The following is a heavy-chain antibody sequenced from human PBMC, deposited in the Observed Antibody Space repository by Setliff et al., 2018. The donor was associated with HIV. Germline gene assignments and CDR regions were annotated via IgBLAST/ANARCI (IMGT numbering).Heavy chain of an antibody. CDR1: GFTFSSYW. J-gene: IGHJ6*03. Sequence: PGGSLRLSCAASGFTFSSYWMSWVRQAPGKGLEWVADIKQDGSKAYYMDSVKGRFTISRDNPKNSLYLQMNSLRAEDTALYYCARRITVAYYYYYMDVWGKGTTVTVSS. CDR3: ARRITVAYYYYYMDV. CDR2: IKQDGSKA. V-gene: IGHV3-7*05. D-gene: IGHD6-19*01.